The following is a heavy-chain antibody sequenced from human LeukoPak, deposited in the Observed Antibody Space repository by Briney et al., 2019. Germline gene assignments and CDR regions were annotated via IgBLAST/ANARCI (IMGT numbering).Heavy chain of an antibody. CDR3: ARGRNVVATSGYFDY. CDR1: GFTFSNYA. J-gene: IGHJ4*02. D-gene: IGHD5-12*01. CDR2: LSYDGNND. Sequence: GGSLRLSCAASGFTFSNYAMHWVRQAPGKGLEWVAALSYDGNNDYYADSVKGRFTISRDNSKNTLYLQMNSLRTDDTAVYYCARGRNVVATSGYFDYWGQGTLVTVSS. V-gene: IGHV3-30-3*01.